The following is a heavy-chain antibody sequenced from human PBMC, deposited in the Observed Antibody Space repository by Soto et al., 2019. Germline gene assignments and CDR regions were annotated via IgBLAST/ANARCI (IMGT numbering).Heavy chain of an antibody. V-gene: IGHV4-31*03. Sequence: PSETLSLTCSVSGGSISSGGYYWSWIRQHPGKGLEWIGYIYYSGDTYYNPSLKSRVTISEDRSKNRFSLKLSFVTAADTAVYYCARSPRGYYDGSGYYYVDYFDHWAQGTPVTVSS. CDR1: GGSISSGGYY. CDR2: IYYSGDT. D-gene: IGHD3-22*01. J-gene: IGHJ4*02. CDR3: ARSPRGYYDGSGYYYVDYFDH.